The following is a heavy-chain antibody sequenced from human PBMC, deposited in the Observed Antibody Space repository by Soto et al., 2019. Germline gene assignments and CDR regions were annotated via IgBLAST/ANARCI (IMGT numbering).Heavy chain of an antibody. CDR2: INHSGST. Sequence: SETXSLTCAVYGGSFSGYYWSWIRQPPGKGLEWIGEINHSGSTNYNPSLKSRVTISVDTSKNQFSLKLSSVTAADTAVYYCARGGNYYGSGRGGYYYYGMDVWGQGTTVTVSS. CDR1: GGSFSGYY. J-gene: IGHJ6*02. D-gene: IGHD3-10*01. CDR3: ARGGNYYGSGRGGYYYYGMDV. V-gene: IGHV4-34*01.